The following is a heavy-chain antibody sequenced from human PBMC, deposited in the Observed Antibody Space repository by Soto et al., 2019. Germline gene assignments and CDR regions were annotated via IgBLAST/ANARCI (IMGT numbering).Heavy chain of an antibody. V-gene: IGHV4-31*03. D-gene: IGHD4-17*01. CDR2: IYYSGSA. J-gene: IGHJ4*02. CDR1: GGSISTGGYY. CDR3: ARGLSVTLFDN. Sequence: QVQLQESGPGLVKPSQTLSLTCTVSGGSISTGGYYWTWIRQHPGKGLEWIGYIYYSGSAYYNPSLKSRVTISVDTSKNQFSLKLSSVTAADTAVYYCARGLSVTLFDNWGQGTLVTVSS.